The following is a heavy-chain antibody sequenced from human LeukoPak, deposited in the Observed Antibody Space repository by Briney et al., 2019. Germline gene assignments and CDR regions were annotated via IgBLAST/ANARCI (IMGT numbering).Heavy chain of an antibody. CDR3: AKGTTRGYSYAYPYYFDY. CDR2: ISWNSGSI. CDR1: GFTFDDYA. D-gene: IGHD5-18*01. J-gene: IGHJ4*02. Sequence: GRSLRLSCAASGFTFDDYAMHWVRQAPGKGLEWVSGISWNSGSIGYADSVKGRFTISRDNAKNSLYLQMNSLRAEDTALYYCAKGTTRGYSYAYPYYFDYWGQGTLVTVSS. V-gene: IGHV3-9*01.